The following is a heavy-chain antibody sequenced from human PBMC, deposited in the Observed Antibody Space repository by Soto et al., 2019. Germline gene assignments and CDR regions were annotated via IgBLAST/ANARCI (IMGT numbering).Heavy chain of an antibody. J-gene: IGHJ6*02. CDR1: GGSINHYY. CDR2: IYYSGDT. D-gene: IGHD3-9*01. CDR3: ARGDHYDVLTGYSYHYRMAV. Sequence: SETLSLTCTVSGGSINHYYWTWIRQPPGKGLEWIGYIYYSGDTNYNPSLKSRVIISVDTSKNQFSLKVSSVTAADTAAYYCARGDHYDVLTGYSYHYRMAVRGQGTTVPGSS. V-gene: IGHV4-59*12.